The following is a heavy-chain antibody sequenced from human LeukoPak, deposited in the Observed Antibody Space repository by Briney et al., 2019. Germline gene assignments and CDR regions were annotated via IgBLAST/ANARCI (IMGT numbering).Heavy chain of an antibody. CDR2: ISSSSSYI. J-gene: IGHJ4*02. D-gene: IGHD6-6*01. CDR1: GFTFSSYS. V-gene: IGHV3-21*01. Sequence: GGSLRLSCAASGFTFSSYSMNWVRQAPGKGLEWVSSISSSSSYIYYADSVKGRFTISRDTAKNSLYLQMNSLRAEDTAVYYCAGVAYSSSSEDYWGQGTLVTVSS. CDR3: AGVAYSSSSEDY.